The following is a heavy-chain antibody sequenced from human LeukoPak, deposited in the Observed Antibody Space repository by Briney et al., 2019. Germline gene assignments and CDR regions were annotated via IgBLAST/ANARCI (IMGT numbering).Heavy chain of an antibody. J-gene: IGHJ4*02. CDR2: INPNSGGT. D-gene: IGHD3-22*01. V-gene: IGHV1-2*02. CDR1: GYTFTGYY. CDR3: ARDYDSSGYSSDY. Sequence: GSVKVSCKASGYTFTGYYMHWVRQAPGQGLEWMGWINPNSGGTNYAQKFQGRVTMTRDTSISTAYMELSRLRPDDTAVYYCARDYDSSGYSSDYWGQGTLVTVSS.